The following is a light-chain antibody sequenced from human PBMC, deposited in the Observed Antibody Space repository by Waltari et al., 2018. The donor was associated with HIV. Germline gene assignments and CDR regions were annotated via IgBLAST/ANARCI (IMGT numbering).Light chain of an antibody. Sequence: EIVLTQSPESLTVSLGDRATINCKTSQSVFSASSNASSLVWYQQKSGQPPKLLIYWASTRASGIPGRFRGGGSGTNFILTITDLQAEDAALYYCQQSLGLPLTFGQGTKVEIK. J-gene: IGKJ1*01. CDR3: QQSLGLPLT. CDR2: WAS. CDR1: QSVFSASSNASS. V-gene: IGKV4-1*01.